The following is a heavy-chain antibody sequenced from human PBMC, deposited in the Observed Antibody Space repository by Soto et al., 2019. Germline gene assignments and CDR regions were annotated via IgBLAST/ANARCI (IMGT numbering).Heavy chain of an antibody. Sequence: QVQLQESGPGLVKPSQTLSLICTVSGGSINSGGYYWSWIRQHPGKGLEWIGYIYYSGRTYYNPSLRSRATISAVASENQFSLQLSSGTAADTAVYVCARAYRKSGYSSSWVFDSWGQGTLVNVSS. CDR1: GGSINSGGYY. J-gene: IGHJ4*02. CDR2: IYYSGRT. D-gene: IGHD6-13*01. CDR3: ARAYRKSGYSSSWVFDS. V-gene: IGHV4-31*03.